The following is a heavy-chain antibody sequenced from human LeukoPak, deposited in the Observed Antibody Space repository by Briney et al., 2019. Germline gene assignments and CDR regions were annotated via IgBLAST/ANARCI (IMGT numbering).Heavy chain of an antibody. CDR3: AKGTSMVRGDLFDY. CDR2: IRYDGSNK. V-gene: IGHV3-30*02. D-gene: IGHD3-10*01. J-gene: IGHJ4*02. CDR1: GFTFSSYG. Sequence: GGSLRLSCAASGFTFSSYGMHWVSQAPGKGLEWVAFIRYDGSNKYYADSVKGRFTISRDNSKNTLYLQMNSLRAEDTAVYYCAKGTSMVRGDLFDYWGQGTLVTVSS.